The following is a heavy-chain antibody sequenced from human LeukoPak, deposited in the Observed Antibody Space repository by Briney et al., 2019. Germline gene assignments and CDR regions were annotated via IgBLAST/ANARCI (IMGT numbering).Heavy chain of an antibody. J-gene: IGHJ3*02. CDR2: IIPVLGIA. Sequence: PWASVKVSCKASGGTFSSYAISWVRQAPGQGLEWMGRIIPVLGIANYAQKFQGRVTITADKSTSTAYTELSSLRSEDTAVYYCATGTIAAATFPGAFDIWGQGTMVTVSS. V-gene: IGHV1-69*04. CDR1: GGTFSSYA. D-gene: IGHD6-6*01. CDR3: ATGTIAAATFPGAFDI.